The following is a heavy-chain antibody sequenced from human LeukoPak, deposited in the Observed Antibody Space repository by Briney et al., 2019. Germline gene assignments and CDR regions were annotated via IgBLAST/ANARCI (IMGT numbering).Heavy chain of an antibody. CDR1: GFTVSSNY. CDR2: IYSGGGT. J-gene: IGHJ4*02. Sequence: PGGSLRLSCATSGFTVSSNYINWVRQAPGKGQEWVSVIYSGGGTSYADSVKGRFTISRDNSKSTLYLQMNSLRAEDTAVYYCTRGAAMRDWGQGTLVTVSS. V-gene: IGHV3-66*01. CDR3: TRGAAMRD.